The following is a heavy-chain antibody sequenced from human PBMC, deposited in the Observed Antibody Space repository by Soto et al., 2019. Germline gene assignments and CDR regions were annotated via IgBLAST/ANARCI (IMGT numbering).Heavy chain of an antibody. CDR2: TYYRSKWYN. CDR1: GDSVSSNSAA. J-gene: IGHJ2*01. D-gene: IGHD6-6*01. Sequence: SQTLSLTCAISGDSVSSNSAAWNWIRQSPSRGLEWLGRTYYRSKWYNDYAVSVKSRITINPDTSKNQFSLQLNSVTPEDTAVYYCARGHRQLEGQRRSNWYFDLWGRGTLVTVSS. CDR3: ARGHRQLEGQRRSNWYFDL. V-gene: IGHV6-1*01.